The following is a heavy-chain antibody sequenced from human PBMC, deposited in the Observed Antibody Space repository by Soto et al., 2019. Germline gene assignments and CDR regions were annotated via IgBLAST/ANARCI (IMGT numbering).Heavy chain of an antibody. D-gene: IGHD3-10*02. V-gene: IGHV3-23*01. Sequence: APGKGLEWVSAISGSGGSTYYADSVKGRFTISRDNSKNTLYLQTNSLRAEDTAVYYCSQAEDGIRVVRSVSAFLLNRSSDL. J-gene: IGHJ2*01. CDR3: SQAEDGIRVVRSVSAFLLNRSSDL. CDR2: ISGSGGST.